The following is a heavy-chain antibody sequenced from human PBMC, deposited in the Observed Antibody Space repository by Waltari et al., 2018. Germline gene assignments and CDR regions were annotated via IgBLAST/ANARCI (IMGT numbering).Heavy chain of an antibody. CDR3: ARAPYDSSGYYWIDDAFDI. J-gene: IGHJ3*02. D-gene: IGHD3-22*01. Sequence: VQLQQWGAGLLKPSETLSLTCAVYGGSFSGYYWRWIRRPPGKGREWVSRINSDGSSTSYADSVKGRFTISRDNAKNTLYLQMNSLRAEDTAVYYCARAPYDSSGYYWIDDAFDIWGQGTMVTVSS. CDR2: INSDGSST. CDR1: GGSFSGYY. V-gene: IGHV3-74*01.